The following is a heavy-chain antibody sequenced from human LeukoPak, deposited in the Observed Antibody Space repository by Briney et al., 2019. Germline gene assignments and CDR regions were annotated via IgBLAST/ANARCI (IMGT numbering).Heavy chain of an antibody. CDR2: IIPIFGTA. Sequence: ASVKVSCKASGGTFSSYAISWVRQAPGQGLEWMGGIIPIFGTANYAQKLQGRVTITADESTSTAYMELSSLRSEDTAVYYCARSGPFGVVIILGNYYYGMDVWGQGTTVTVSS. CDR1: GGTFSSYA. D-gene: IGHD3-3*01. V-gene: IGHV1-69*13. CDR3: ARSGPFGVVIILGNYYYGMDV. J-gene: IGHJ6*02.